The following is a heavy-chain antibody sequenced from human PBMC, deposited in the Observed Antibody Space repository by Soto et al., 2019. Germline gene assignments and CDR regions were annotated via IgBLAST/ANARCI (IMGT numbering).Heavy chain of an antibody. CDR2: IHLSGST. CDR3: ARTVGPATH. CDR1: GGSVSSATYY. D-gene: IGHD6-25*01. J-gene: IGHJ4*02. Sequence: SETLSLTCSVSGGSVSSATYYWNWIRQPPGKELEWIGYIHLSGSTDYNASLKSRVTISLDTSKNQFSLKLSSVTAADTGVYYCARTVGPATHWGQGTLVTVSS. V-gene: IGHV4-61*01.